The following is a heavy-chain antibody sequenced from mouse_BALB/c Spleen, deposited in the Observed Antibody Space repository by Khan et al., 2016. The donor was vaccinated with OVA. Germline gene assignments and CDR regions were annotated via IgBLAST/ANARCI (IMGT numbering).Heavy chain of an antibody. CDR3: ARQGGIYDGPFDY. V-gene: IGHV5-9-3*01. CDR2: VSSGGSFT. D-gene: IGHD2-3*01. CDR1: GFTFYNYA. Sequence: EVELVESGGGLVKPGGSLKLSCAASGFTFYNYAMSWVRQTPEKRLEWVATVSSGGSFTYYPDSVKGRFPISRDNAKNTLYLQMNSLRSEDTAIYYCARQGGIYDGPFDYWGQGTTLTVSS. J-gene: IGHJ2*01.